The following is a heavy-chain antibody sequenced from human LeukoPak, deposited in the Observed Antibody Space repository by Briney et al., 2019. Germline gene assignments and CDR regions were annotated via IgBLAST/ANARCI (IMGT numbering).Heavy chain of an antibody. Sequence: SETLSLTCTVSGGSISSHYWSWIRQPPGKGLEWIGSVYYSGSTNYNPSLKSRVTISVDTSKIQFSLKLSSLSPADTAVYYCASPGGYYDVLTGYYRYDTFDVWGQGTVVTVSS. D-gene: IGHD3-9*01. CDR3: ASPGGYYDVLTGYYRYDTFDV. CDR1: GGSISSHY. J-gene: IGHJ3*01. CDR2: VYYSGST. V-gene: IGHV4-59*11.